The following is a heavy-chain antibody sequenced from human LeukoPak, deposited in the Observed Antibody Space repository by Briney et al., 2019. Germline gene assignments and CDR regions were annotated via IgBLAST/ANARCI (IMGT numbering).Heavy chain of an antibody. D-gene: IGHD6-6*01. CDR3: ARDGEQLAAFGY. CDR2: IRYDGSNK. V-gene: IGHV3-30*02. Sequence: PGGSLRLSCAASGFTFTKNWMTWVRQAPGKGLEWVAFIRYDGSNKYYADSVKGRFTISRDNSKNTLYLQMNSLRAEDTAVYYCARDGEQLAAFGYWGQGTLVTVSS. CDR1: GFTFTKNW. J-gene: IGHJ4*02.